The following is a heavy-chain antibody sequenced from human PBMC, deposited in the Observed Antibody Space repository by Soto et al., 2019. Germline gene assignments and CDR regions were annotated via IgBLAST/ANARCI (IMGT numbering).Heavy chain of an antibody. Sequence: GGSLRLSCAASGFTFSNYAMHWVRQAPGKGLEWVAVISYDGSNKYYADSVKGRFTISRDNSKNTLYLQLNSLRPDDTAVYYCARPVGYDDTTGPTHYWGQGSLVTVSS. J-gene: IGHJ4*02. CDR3: ARPVGYDDTTGPTHY. CDR2: ISYDGSNK. CDR1: GFTFSNYA. D-gene: IGHD3-22*01. V-gene: IGHV3-30-3*01.